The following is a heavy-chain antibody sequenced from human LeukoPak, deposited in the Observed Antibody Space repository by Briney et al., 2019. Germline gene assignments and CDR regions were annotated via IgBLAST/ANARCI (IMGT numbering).Heavy chain of an antibody. V-gene: IGHV1-8*02. D-gene: IGHD5-24*01. CDR3: ARGPITFDY. CDR1: GYTFTGYY. J-gene: IGHJ4*02. CDR2: MNPNSGNT. Sequence: ASVKVSCKASGYTFTGYYMHWVRQATGQGLEWMGWMNPNSGNTGYAQKFQGRVTMTRNTSISTAYMELSSLRSEDTAVYYCARGPITFDYWGQGTLVTVSS.